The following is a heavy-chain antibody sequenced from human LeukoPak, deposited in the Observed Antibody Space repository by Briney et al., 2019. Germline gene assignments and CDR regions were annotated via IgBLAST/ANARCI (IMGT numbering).Heavy chain of an antibody. CDR2: IYTSGST. Sequence: SGTPSLTCTVSGDSISNYYWSWIRQPAGKGLEWIGRIYTSGSTNYNPSLKSRVTMSVDTSKNQFSLKLSSVTAADTAVYYCARVSLVRGAPDYYFDYWGQGTLVTVSS. J-gene: IGHJ4*02. D-gene: IGHD3-10*01. CDR1: GDSISNYY. CDR3: ARVSLVRGAPDYYFDY. V-gene: IGHV4-4*07.